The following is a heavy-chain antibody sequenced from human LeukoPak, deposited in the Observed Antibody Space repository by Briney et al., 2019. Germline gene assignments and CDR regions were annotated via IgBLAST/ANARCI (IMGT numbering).Heavy chain of an antibody. J-gene: IGHJ1*01. CDR3: ARGYTSSLSSWTGTY. CDR1: GYSFTSYW. D-gene: IGHD6-13*01. CDR2: IYPDDSDT. V-gene: IGHV5-51*01. Sequence: KGGESLKISWKGSGYSFTSYWIGWVREMPGKGLEWVGVIYPDDSDTTYSPSFQGQVTISADKSITPAYLPYSSLQASHTATYYCARGYTSSLSSWTGTYWGQGTLVTAPS.